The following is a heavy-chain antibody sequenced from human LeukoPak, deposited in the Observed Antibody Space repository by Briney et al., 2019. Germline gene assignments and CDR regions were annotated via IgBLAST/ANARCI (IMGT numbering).Heavy chain of an antibody. V-gene: IGHV3-30*03. CDR2: VSYDGSNK. CDR1: GFTFWSYG. D-gene: IGHD6-13*01. CDR3: ARGGSSWPFDY. J-gene: IGHJ4*02. Sequence: GGSLRLSCAATGFTFWSYGMPWVRQAPGKGLEWVAVVSYDGSNKYYADSVKGRFTISRDNSKNTLYLQMNSLRAEDTAVYYCARGGSSWPFDYWGQGTLVTVSS.